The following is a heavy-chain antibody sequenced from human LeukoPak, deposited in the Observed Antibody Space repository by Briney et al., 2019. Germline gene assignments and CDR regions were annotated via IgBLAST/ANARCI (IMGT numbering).Heavy chain of an antibody. Sequence: SETLSLTCTVSGGSISSYYWSWIRQPPGKGLEWIGYIYYSGSTNYNPSLKSRVTISVDTSKNQFSLKLSSVTAADTAVYYCARDSAYYYYYGMDVWGQGTTVTVSS. J-gene: IGHJ6*02. V-gene: IGHV4-59*12. CDR1: GGSISSYY. CDR2: IYYSGST. CDR3: ARDSAYYYYYGMDV.